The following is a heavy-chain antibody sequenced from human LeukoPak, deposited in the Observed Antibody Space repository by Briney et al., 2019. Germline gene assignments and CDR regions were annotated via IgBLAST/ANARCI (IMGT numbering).Heavy chain of an antibody. Sequence: SETLSLTCAVYGGSFSGYYWSWIRQPPGKGLEWIGEISHSGSTNYTPSLKSRVIISEDTSKNQFSLKLSSVTAADTAVYYCASPGCYYGSGSYLYWGQGILVTVSS. V-gene: IGHV4-34*01. CDR2: ISHSGST. CDR1: GGSFSGYY. J-gene: IGHJ4*02. D-gene: IGHD3-10*01. CDR3: ASPGCYYGSGSYLY.